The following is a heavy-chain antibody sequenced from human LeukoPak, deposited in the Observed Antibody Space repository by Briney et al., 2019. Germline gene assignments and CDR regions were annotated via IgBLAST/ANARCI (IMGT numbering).Heavy chain of an antibody. V-gene: IGHV3-64D*06. J-gene: IGHJ4*02. CDR2: ISSYGDKT. D-gene: IGHD6-13*01. Sequence: GGSLRLSCSPSGFTFSNCAMHWVRQAPGKGPEYVSVISSYGDKTYYADSVKGRFTISRDNSKNTVSLQMGSLRAEDTAVYYCVKDLYKGDTSSWYYFDYWGQGTLVTVSS. CDR3: VKDLYKGDTSSWYYFDY. CDR1: GFTFSNCA.